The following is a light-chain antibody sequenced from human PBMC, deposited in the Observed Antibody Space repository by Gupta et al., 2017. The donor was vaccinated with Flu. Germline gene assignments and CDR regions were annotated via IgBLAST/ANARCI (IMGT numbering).Light chain of an antibody. J-gene: IGKJ5*01. V-gene: IGKV3-15*01. CDR2: GAS. CDR1: QSVSSN. CDR3: QHDSNWPIT. Sequence: EILLTHSPATLSVSPGDSATLSCRASQSVSSNLAWFQQKPGQAPRLLIYGASIRATGSPARFSGSGSGTEFTLTITSLQSEDFAVYYCQHDSNWPITFGQGTRLEI.